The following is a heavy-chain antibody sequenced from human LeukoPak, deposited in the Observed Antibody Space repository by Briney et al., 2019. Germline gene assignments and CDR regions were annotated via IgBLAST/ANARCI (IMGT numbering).Heavy chain of an antibody. CDR2: TSTYNDNT. Sequence: ASVKVSCKASGYTFTSYDISWVRQAPGQGLEWMGRTSTYNDNTHYAQKLQGRVTMTTDTSTSTVYMELKSLRSDDTAVYYCARIQSRIIAARPGNPAFDYWGRGTLVTVSS. CDR3: ARIQSRIIAARPGNPAFDY. V-gene: IGHV1-18*01. D-gene: IGHD6-6*01. CDR1: GYTFTSYD. J-gene: IGHJ4*02.